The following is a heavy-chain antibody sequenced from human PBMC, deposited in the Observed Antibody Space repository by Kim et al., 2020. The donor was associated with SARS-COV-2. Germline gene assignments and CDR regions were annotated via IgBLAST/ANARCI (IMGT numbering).Heavy chain of an antibody. J-gene: IGHJ3*02. CDR2: ISYDGSNK. D-gene: IGHD6-13*01. CDR3: ARDRGEQQPGPFDI. V-gene: IGHV3-30*04. Sequence: GGSLRLSCAASGFTFSSYAMHWVRQAPGKGLEWVAVISYDGSNKYYADSVKGRFTISRDNSKNTLYLQMNSLRAEDTAVYYCARDRGEQQPGPFDIWGQGTMVTVSS. CDR1: GFTFSSYA.